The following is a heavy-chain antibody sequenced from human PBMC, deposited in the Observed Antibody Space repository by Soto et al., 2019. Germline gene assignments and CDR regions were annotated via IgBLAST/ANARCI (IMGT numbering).Heavy chain of an antibody. Sequence: QVQLVESGGGVVQPGRSLRLSCAASGFTFSSYAMHWVRQAPGKGLVWVAVISYDGSNKYYADSVKRRFTISRDNSKNTLYLQMNSLRAEDTAVYYCARDRGVEVTENAHYYYYGMDVWGQGTTVTVSS. CDR3: ARDRGVEVTENAHYYYYGMDV. J-gene: IGHJ6*02. D-gene: IGHD3-3*01. CDR1: GFTFSSYA. CDR2: ISYDGSNK. V-gene: IGHV3-30-3*01.